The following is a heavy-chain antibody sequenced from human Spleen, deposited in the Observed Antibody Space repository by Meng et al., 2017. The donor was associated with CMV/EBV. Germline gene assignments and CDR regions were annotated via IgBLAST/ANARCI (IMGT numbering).Heavy chain of an antibody. CDR3: ARGSSSWTWYYYGMDV. CDR1: GYTFSSYG. CDR2: INPNSGGT. D-gene: IGHD6-13*01. V-gene: IGHV1-2*02. Sequence: ASVKVSCKASGYTFSSYGISWVRQAPGQGLEWMGWINPNSGGTNYAQKFQGRVTMTRDTSISTAYMELSRLRSDDTAVYYCARGSSSWTWYYYGMDVWGQGTTVTVSS. J-gene: IGHJ6*02.